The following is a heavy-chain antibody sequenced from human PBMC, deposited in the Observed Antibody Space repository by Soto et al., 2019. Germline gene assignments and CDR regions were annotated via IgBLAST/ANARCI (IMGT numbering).Heavy chain of an antibody. CDR1: GFSLTTSGMC. CDR2: IDWDDDK. V-gene: IGHV2-70*01. CDR3: ARAHRDYYCYGMDV. J-gene: IGHJ6*02. Sequence: SGPTLVNPTQTLTLTCTFSGFSLTTSGMCVIWIRQPPGKALEWLALIDWDDDKYYSTSLKTRLTISKDTSKNQVVLTMTNMDPVDTATYYCARAHRDYYCYGMDVWGQGTTVTVSS.